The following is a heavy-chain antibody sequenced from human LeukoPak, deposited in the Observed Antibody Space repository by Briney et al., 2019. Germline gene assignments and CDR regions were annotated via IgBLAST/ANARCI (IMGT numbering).Heavy chain of an antibody. CDR1: GYTFTSYG. J-gene: IGHJ4*02. Sequence: ASVKVSCKASGYTFTSYGISWVRQAPGQGLEWMGWISAYNGNTNYAQKLQGRVTMTRDTSTSTVYMELSSLRSEDTAVYYCARDSYDGSGYYGTNDYWGQGTLVTVSS. V-gene: IGHV1-18*01. CDR2: ISAYNGNT. CDR3: ARDSYDGSGYYGTNDY. D-gene: IGHD3-22*01.